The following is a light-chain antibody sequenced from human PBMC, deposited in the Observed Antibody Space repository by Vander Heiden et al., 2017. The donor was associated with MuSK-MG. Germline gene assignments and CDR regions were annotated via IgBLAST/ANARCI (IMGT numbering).Light chain of an antibody. CDR1: LSIGTS. CDR2: DGS. CDR3: LQSYGSPPFT. V-gene: IGKV1-39*01. Sequence: DIQMTQSPSSLSASVGDRVTITCRPSLSIGTSLNWYQQKPGKAPNLLIYDGSSLQSGVPSRFSGGRSGTEFTLTISSLQPEDFATYYCLTLQSYGSPPFTFGPGTKVDVK. J-gene: IGKJ3*01.